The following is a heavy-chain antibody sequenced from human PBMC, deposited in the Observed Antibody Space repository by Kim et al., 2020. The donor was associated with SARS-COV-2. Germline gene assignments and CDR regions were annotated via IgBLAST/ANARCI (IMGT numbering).Heavy chain of an antibody. CDR3: AKVNKVGYFDWLLYYFDY. CDR1: GFTFSSYA. CDR2: ISGSGGST. V-gene: IGHV3-23*01. J-gene: IGHJ4*02. Sequence: GGSLRLSCAASGFTFSSYAMSWVRQAPGKGLEWVSAISGSGGSTYYADSVKGRFTISRDNSKNTLYLQMNSLRAEDTAVYYCAKVNKVGYFDWLLYYFDYWGQGTLVTVSS. D-gene: IGHD3-9*01.